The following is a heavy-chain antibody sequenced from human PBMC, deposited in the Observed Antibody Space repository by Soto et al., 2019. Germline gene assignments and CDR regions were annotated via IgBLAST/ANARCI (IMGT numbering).Heavy chain of an antibody. CDR3: ASYSIYGMDV. D-gene: IGHD2-21*01. V-gene: IGHV4-30-4*01. J-gene: IGHJ6*02. CDR2: IYYSGNT. Sequence: SVTLTLTCSVSGGTISRGYYYWIWIRHPPGKGLEWIGNIYYSGNTYYNPSLKSRLIISIDTSKTQFSLKVGSVTAASPAVYYCASYSIYGMDVWGQGTTVTVSS. CDR1: GGTISRGYYY.